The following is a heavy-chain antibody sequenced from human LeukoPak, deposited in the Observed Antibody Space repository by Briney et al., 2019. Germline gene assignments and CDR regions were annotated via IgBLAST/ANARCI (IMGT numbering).Heavy chain of an antibody. CDR2: ISYDGSNK. CDR3: AKDGNRWLEPLAS. J-gene: IGHJ5*02. D-gene: IGHD6-19*01. CDR1: GFTLSSYG. V-gene: IGHV3-30*18. Sequence: TGGSLRLSCAASGFTLSSYGMHWVRQAPGEGLEWVAVISYDGSNKYYADSVKGRFTLSRDNSRLYLQMNSLRSEDTAVYYCAKDGNRWLEPLASWGQGTVVTVSS.